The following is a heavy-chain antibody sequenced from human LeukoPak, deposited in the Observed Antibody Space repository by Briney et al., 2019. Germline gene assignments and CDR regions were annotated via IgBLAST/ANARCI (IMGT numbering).Heavy chain of an antibody. Sequence: ASVKVSCKASGYTFTSYDINWVRQATGQGLEWMGWMNPNSGNTGYAQRFQGRVTMTRNTSISTAFMELSSLRSEDTAVYYCGRGVNSGWYSFDSWGQGTLVTVSS. D-gene: IGHD6-19*01. CDR3: GRGVNSGWYSFDS. CDR1: GYTFTSYD. CDR2: MNPNSGNT. V-gene: IGHV1-8*01. J-gene: IGHJ4*02.